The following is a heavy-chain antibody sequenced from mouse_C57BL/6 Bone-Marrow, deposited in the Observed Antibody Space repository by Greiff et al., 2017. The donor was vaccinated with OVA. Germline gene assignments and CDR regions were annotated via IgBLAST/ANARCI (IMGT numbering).Heavy chain of an antibody. Sequence: VMLVESGPGLVQPSQSLSITCTVSGFSLTSYGVHWVRQSPGKGLEWLGVIWSGGSTDYNAAFISRLSISKDNSKSQVFFKMNSLQADDTAIYYCARRSNGFLDYWGQGTTLTVSS. D-gene: IGHD1-2*01. CDR2: IWSGGST. CDR3: ARRSNGFLDY. CDR1: GFSLTSYG. J-gene: IGHJ2*01. V-gene: IGHV2-2*01.